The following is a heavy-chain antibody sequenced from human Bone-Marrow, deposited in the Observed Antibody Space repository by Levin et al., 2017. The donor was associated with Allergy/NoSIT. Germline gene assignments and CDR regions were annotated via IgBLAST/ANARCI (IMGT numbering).Heavy chain of an antibody. V-gene: IGHV3-74*01. CDR1: GFTFSGYW. J-gene: IGHJ4*02. CDR2: LNSDGSTT. D-gene: IGHD3-10*01. CDR3: ARGYFASGSRIDY. Sequence: GGSLRLSCAAFGFTFSGYWMHWVRQAPGKGLVWVSRLNSDGSTTYYADSVKGRFTISRDNAKNTLYLQMNSPRAEDTAVYYCARGYFASGSRIDYWGQGALVTVSS.